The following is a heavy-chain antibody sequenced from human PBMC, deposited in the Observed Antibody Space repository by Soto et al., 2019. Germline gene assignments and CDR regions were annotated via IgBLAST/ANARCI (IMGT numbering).Heavy chain of an antibody. D-gene: IGHD3-10*01. Sequence: QVQLQQWGAGLLKPSETLSLTCAVYGGSFSGYYWSWIRQPPGKGLEWIGEINHSGSTNYNPSLNTRLTISVDTSKNQFSLKLGSVTAADTAVYYCARANYYYGSGSHLDYWGRGTLVTVSS. V-gene: IGHV4-34*01. CDR3: ARANYYYGSGSHLDY. J-gene: IGHJ4*02. CDR1: GGSFSGYY. CDR2: INHSGST.